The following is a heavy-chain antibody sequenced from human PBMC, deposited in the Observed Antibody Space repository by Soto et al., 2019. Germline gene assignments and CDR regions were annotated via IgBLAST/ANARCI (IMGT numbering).Heavy chain of an antibody. V-gene: IGHV1-2*02. D-gene: IGHD5-12*01. J-gene: IGHJ4*02. CDR1: GYTFTGYY. CDR3: AKSKQSGYSGYNNDD. Sequence: ASVKVSCKASGYTFTGYYMHWVRQAPGQGLEWMGWINANSGDTNYAQNFQNRVTMTRDTSTSTAYMELSRLRSDDTAVYYCAKSKQSGYSGYNNDDWGQGTLVTVSS. CDR2: INANSGDT.